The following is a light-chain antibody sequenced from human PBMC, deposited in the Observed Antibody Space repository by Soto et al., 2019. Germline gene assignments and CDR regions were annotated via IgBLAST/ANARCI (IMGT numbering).Light chain of an antibody. V-gene: IGLV4-69*01. CDR3: QTWGTGIVI. CDR1: SEHTDYA. CDR2: LNSDGSH. Sequence: QPVLTQSPSASASLGASVKLTCTLSSEHTDYAIAWHQQPPEKGPRYLMKLNSDGSHSKGDGVPDRFSGSSSGAERYLTISSLQSEDEADYYCQTWGTGIVIFGGGTKLTVL. J-gene: IGLJ2*01.